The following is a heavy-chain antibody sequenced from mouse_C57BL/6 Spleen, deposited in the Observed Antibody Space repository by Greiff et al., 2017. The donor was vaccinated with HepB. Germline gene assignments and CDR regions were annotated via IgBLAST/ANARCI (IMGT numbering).Heavy chain of an antibody. CDR2: IYPGSGST. D-gene: IGHD1-1*01. V-gene: IGHV1-55*01. CDR1: GYTFTSYW. CDR3: ASSVYYGSSYGFAY. J-gene: IGHJ3*01. Sequence: QVQLQQPGAELVKPGASVKMSCKASGYTFTSYWITWVKQRPGQGLEWIGDIYPGSGSTNSNEKFKSKATLTVDTASSTAYMQLSSLTSEDSAVYYGASSVYYGSSYGFAYWGQGALVTVSA.